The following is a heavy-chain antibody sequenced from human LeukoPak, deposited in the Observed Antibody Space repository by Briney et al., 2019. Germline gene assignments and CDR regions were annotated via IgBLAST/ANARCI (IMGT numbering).Heavy chain of an antibody. V-gene: IGHV5-51*01. J-gene: IGHJ4*02. CDR3: ARLGECITMVRGVIIGRGYFDY. CDR1: GYSFTSYW. D-gene: IGHD3-10*01. CDR2: IYSGDCDT. Sequence: GESLKISCKGSGYSFTSYWIGWVRQMPGKGLEWVGIIYSGDCDTRYSPSFQGQVTISADKSISTAYLQWSSLKASDTAMYYCARLGECITMVRGVIIGRGYFDYWGQGTLVTVSS.